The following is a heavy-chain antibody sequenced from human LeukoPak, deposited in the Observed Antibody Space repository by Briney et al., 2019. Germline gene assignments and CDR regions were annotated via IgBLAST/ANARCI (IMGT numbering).Heavy chain of an antibody. CDR1: GYSFTSYW. V-gene: IGHV5-51*01. Sequence: GESLKISCKGSGYSFTSYWIGWVRQMPGKGLEWMGIIYPGDSDTRYSPSFQGQVTISADKSISTAYLQWSSLKASDTAMYYCARQGSSSPGTGDYYYYGMDVWGQGTTVTVSS. J-gene: IGHJ6*02. CDR3: ARQGSSSPGTGDYYYYGMDV. D-gene: IGHD6-13*01. CDR2: IYPGDSDT.